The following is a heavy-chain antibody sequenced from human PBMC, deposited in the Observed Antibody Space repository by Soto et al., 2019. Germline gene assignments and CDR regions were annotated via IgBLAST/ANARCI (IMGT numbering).Heavy chain of an antibody. J-gene: IGHJ5*02. Sequence: SETLSLTCTVSGGSISSYYWSWIRQPPGKGLEWIGYIYYSGSTYYNPSLKSRVTISVDTSKNQFSLKLSSVTAADTAVYYCATGGDKYYYDSSGYYQPFDPWGQGTLVTVSS. CDR2: IYYSGST. CDR1: GGSISSYY. V-gene: IGHV4-59*06. CDR3: ATGGDKYYYDSSGYYQPFDP. D-gene: IGHD3-22*01.